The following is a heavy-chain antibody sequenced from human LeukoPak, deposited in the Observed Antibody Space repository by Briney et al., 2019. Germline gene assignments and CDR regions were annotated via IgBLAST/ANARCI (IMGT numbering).Heavy chain of an antibody. Sequence: PSKTLSLTCTVSGGSISSYYWSWIRQPPGKGLEWIGYIYYSGSTNYNPSLKSRFTISVDTSKNQFSLKLSSVTAADTAVYYCARVGGKYDAFDIRGQGTMVTVSS. CDR2: IYYSGST. V-gene: IGHV4-59*01. CDR3: ARVGGKYDAFDI. J-gene: IGHJ3*02. D-gene: IGHD4-23*01. CDR1: GGSISSYY.